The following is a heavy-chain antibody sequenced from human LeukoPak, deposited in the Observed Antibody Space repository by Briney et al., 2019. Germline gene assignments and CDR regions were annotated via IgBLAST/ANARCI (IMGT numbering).Heavy chain of an antibody. J-gene: IGHJ4*02. CDR2: ISSSGSTI. D-gene: IGHD3-22*01. CDR3: ARDPPDYYDSSGYYHF. V-gene: IGHV3-11*01. Sequence: GGSLRLSCAASGFTFSDYYMSWIRQAPGKGLEWVPYISSSGSTIYYADSVKGRSTISRDNAKNSLYLQMNSLRAEDTAVYYCARDPPDYYDSSGYYHFWGQGTLVTVSS. CDR1: GFTFSDYY.